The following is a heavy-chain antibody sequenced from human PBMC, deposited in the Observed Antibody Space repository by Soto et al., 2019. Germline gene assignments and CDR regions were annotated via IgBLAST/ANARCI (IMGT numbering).Heavy chain of an antibody. D-gene: IGHD2-2*01. Sequence: QVQLVQSGAEVKKPGASVKVSCKASGYTFTSYGISWVRQAPGQGLEWMGWISACHGHTNYAQKLQGRVTMTSDTSTSTAYMELRSLRSDDTAVYYCAREGTKYCSSTSCYPSYYYYYMDVWGKGTTVTVSS. J-gene: IGHJ6*03. CDR1: GYTFTSYG. V-gene: IGHV1-18*01. CDR2: ISACHGHT. CDR3: AREGTKYCSSTSCYPSYYYYYMDV.